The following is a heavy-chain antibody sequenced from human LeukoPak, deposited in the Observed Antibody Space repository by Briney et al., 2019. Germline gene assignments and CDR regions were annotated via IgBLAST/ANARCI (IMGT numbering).Heavy chain of an antibody. J-gene: IGHJ3*01. CDR2: ISYDSSNK. CDR1: GFTFSSYA. Sequence: GGSLRLSCAASGFTFSSYAMSWVRQAPGKGLEWLSVISYDSSNKYYADSVRGRFTISRDNSKNTLYLQMNSLRAEDTAVYTCARAYCSTTACHAFDFCSQGTVVAVSS. D-gene: IGHD2-2*01. CDR3: ARAYCSTTACHAFDF. V-gene: IGHV3-30*04.